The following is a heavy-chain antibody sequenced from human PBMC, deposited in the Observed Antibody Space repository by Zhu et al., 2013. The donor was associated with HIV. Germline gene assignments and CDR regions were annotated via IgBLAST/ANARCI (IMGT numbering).Heavy chain of an antibody. CDR1: GFTFSSYA. V-gene: IGHV3-23*01. D-gene: IGHD2-15*01. Sequence: VQLLESGGGLVQPGGSLRLSCAASGFTFSSYAMSWVRQAPGKGLEWVSAISGSGGSTYYADSVKGRFTISRDNSKNTLYLQMNSLRAEDTAVYYCAKMASANIVVVVAATHSEGADYWGQGTLVTVSS. CDR3: AKMASANIVVVVAATHSEGADY. J-gene: IGHJ4*02. CDR2: ISGSGGST.